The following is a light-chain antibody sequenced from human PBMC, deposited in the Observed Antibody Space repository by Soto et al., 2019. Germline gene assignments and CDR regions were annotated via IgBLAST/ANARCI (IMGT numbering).Light chain of an antibody. Sequence: QSVLTQPASVSGSPGQSITIFCTGTSSDVGGYNYVSWYQQHPGEAPKLMIYDVSNRPSGVSNRFSGSKSGNTASLTISGLQAEDEADYYCSSYTSSSTYVFGTGTKVTVL. CDR2: DVS. CDR3: SSYTSSSTYV. V-gene: IGLV2-14*01. J-gene: IGLJ1*01. CDR1: SSDVGGYNY.